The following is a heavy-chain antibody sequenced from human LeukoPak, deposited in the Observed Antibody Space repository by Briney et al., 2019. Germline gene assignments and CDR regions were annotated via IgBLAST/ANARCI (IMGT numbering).Heavy chain of an antibody. V-gene: IGHV3-23*01. CDR1: GFTFTSYA. CDR2: ISASGGGT. CDR3: ATRITMVRGVMLGGDY. Sequence: GGSLRLSCAASGFTFTSYAMNWVRQAPGKGLEWVSAISASGGGTYYADSVKGRFTISKDNSKNTLYLQMNSLRAEDTALYYCATRITMVRGVMLGGDYWGQGNLVTVFS. D-gene: IGHD3-10*01. J-gene: IGHJ4*02.